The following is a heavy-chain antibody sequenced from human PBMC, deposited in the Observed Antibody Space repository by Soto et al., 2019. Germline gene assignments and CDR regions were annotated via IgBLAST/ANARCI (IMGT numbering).Heavy chain of an antibody. V-gene: IGHV1-69*13. CDR1: GGTFSSYA. Sequence: SVKVSCKASGGTFSSYAISWVRQAPGQGLEWMGGVIPIFATANYAEKFQDRVTITADESTSTAYMDLSSLRSEDTAIYFCARGSAATSVPLFIGKEYYYYGLAVWGQGTTVTVSS. CDR3: ARGSAATSVPLFIGKEYYYYGLAV. J-gene: IGHJ6*02. D-gene: IGHD6-13*01. CDR2: VIPIFATA.